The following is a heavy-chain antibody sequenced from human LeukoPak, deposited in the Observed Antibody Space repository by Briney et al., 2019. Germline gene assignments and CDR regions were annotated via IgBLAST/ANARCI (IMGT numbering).Heavy chain of an antibody. Sequence: SETLSPTCTVSGGSLSHYYWSWIRQPPGKGLEWIGYIYYLGSTNYSPSLKSRVTISIDTSKKQFSLKLNSVTAADTAVYYCARRGAGWFDPWGQGTLVTVSS. CDR2: IYYLGST. CDR3: ARRGAGWFDP. CDR1: GGSLSHYY. V-gene: IGHV4-59*08. D-gene: IGHD6-19*01. J-gene: IGHJ5*02.